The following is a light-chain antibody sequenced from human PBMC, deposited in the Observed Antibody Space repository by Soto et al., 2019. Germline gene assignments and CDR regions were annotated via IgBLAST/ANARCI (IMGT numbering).Light chain of an antibody. Sequence: DIVLTQSPDSLAVSLGERATFNCKSSQSVLYSSNNKNYLAWYQQKPGQPPKLVIYWASTRESGVPDRFSGSGSGTDFTLTISSLQAEDVEVYYCQQYYNTPLTFGPGTKVDIK. CDR2: WAS. J-gene: IGKJ3*01. CDR3: QQYYNTPLT. CDR1: QSVLYSSNNKNY. V-gene: IGKV4-1*01.